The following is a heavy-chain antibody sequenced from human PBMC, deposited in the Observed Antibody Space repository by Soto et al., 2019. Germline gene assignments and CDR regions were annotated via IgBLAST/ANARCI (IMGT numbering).Heavy chain of an antibody. CDR3: ARSIVVVPAAIPVDYYGMDV. Sequence: SVKVSCKASGGTFSSYAISWVRQAPGQGLEWMGGIIPIFGTANYAQKFQGRVTITADESTSTAYMELSSLRSEDTAVYYCARSIVVVPAAIPVDYYGMDVWGQGTTVTVSS. J-gene: IGHJ6*02. V-gene: IGHV1-69*13. CDR2: IIPIFGTA. CDR1: GGTFSSYA. D-gene: IGHD2-2*01.